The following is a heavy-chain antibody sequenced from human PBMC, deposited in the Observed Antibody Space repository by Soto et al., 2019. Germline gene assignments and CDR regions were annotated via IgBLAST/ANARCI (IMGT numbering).Heavy chain of an antibody. Sequence: SETLSLTCAVSGGSISTSNLWSWVRQPPGKGLEWIGEVYRTGSTNYNPSLESRLTISVDKSKNQFSLKLTSVTAADTAVYYCARARATIAAAAIFDCWGQGTLVTVSS. V-gene: IGHV4-4*02. J-gene: IGHJ4*02. CDR2: VYRTGST. D-gene: IGHD6-13*01. CDR3: ARARATIAAAAIFDC. CDR1: GGSISTSNL.